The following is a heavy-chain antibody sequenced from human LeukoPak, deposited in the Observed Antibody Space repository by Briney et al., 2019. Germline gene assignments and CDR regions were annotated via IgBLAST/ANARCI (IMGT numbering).Heavy chain of an antibody. CDR2: ISYDGSNK. Sequence: GGSLRLSCAASGFTFSSYWMHWVRQAPGKGLEWVAVISYDGSNKYYADSVKGRSTISRDNSKNTLYLQTNSLRAEDTAVYYCARSVAVAGTYRLFDYWGQGTLVTVSS. V-gene: IGHV3-30-3*01. D-gene: IGHD6-19*01. J-gene: IGHJ4*02. CDR3: ARSVAVAGTYRLFDY. CDR1: GFTFSSYW.